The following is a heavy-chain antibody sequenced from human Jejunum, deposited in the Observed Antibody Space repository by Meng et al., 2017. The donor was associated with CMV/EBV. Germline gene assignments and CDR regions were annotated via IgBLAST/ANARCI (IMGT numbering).Heavy chain of an antibody. CDR2: ISSTGSII. J-gene: IGHJ4*02. V-gene: IGHV3-11*01. CDR1: FSKHW. D-gene: IGHD6-6*01. Sequence: FSKHWMTWVRQAPGKGLGWLSYISSTGSIINYADSVKGRFTISRDNAKNSLHLQMNSLRAEDTAVYYCARIPSIASRPGRYSFDYWGQGTLVTVSS. CDR3: ARIPSIASRPGRYSFDY.